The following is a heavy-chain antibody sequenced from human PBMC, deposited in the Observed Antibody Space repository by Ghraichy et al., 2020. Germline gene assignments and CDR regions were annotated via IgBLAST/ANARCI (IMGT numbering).Heavy chain of an antibody. Sequence: ASAKVSCKASGYTFISYALHWVRQAPGQRLEWMGWIIAGNGNTQYAQKFQGRVTITRGTSASTAYMELSSLRSEDSAVYYCARLSRVHSSGWYYFDYWGQGTLVTVSS. V-gene: IGHV1-3*01. CDR3: ARLSRVHSSGWYYFDY. CDR2: IIAGNGNT. D-gene: IGHD6-19*01. J-gene: IGHJ4*02. CDR1: GYTFISYA.